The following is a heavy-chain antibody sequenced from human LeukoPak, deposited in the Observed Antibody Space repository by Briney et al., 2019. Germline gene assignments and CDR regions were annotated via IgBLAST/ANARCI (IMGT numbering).Heavy chain of an antibody. CDR2: ISSSGSTI. V-gene: IGHV3-48*03. CDR1: GLTFISSE. J-gene: IGHJ4*02. CDR3: VRELVEMAAGYFDY. Sequence: GGSLRLSCAASGLTFISSEMNWVRQAPGKGLEWVSYISSSGSTIYYADSVKGRFTISRDNAKNSLYLQMNSLRAEATAIYYCVRELVEMAAGYFDYWGQGTMVTVSS. D-gene: IGHD5-24*01.